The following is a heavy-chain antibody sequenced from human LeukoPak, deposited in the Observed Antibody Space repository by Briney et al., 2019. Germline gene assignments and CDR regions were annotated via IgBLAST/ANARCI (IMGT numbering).Heavy chain of an antibody. CDR1: GFSFSNYW. V-gene: IGHV3-74*01. CDR2: INRDGSST. Sequence: GGSLRLSCVASGFSFSNYWMHWVRQAPGKGLVWVSRINRDGSSTSYADSVKGRFTISRDNAKNTLYLQMNSLRAEDTAAYYCARGGGYSYGSFDYWGQGTLVTVSS. D-gene: IGHD5-18*01. CDR3: ARGGGYSYGSFDY. J-gene: IGHJ4*02.